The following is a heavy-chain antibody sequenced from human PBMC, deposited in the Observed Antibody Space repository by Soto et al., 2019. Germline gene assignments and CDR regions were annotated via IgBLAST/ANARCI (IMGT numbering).Heavy chain of an antibody. J-gene: IGHJ6*02. Sequence: SVKVSCKASGGTFSSYAISWVRQAPGQGLEWMGGIIPIFGTANYAQKFQGRVTITADESTSTAYMELSSLRSEDTAVYYCARPIAARQGVYYGMDVWGQGTTVTVSS. CDR3: ARPIAARQGVYYGMDV. CDR2: IIPIFGTA. D-gene: IGHD6-6*01. CDR1: GGTFSSYA. V-gene: IGHV1-69*13.